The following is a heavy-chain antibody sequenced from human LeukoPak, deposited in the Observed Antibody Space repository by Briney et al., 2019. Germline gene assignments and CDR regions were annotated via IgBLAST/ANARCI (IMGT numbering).Heavy chain of an antibody. CDR3: ATYTHWVAGDV. D-gene: IGHD3-16*01. V-gene: IGHV3-7*01. J-gene: IGHJ6*02. CDR1: GFTFSDSW. Sequence: GGSLRLSCAASGFTFSDSWMSWVRQAPGKGLEWVANMNQDGSAKGYVDSVKGRFTISRDNARNSLYLQMSSLRPEDTAVYSCATYTHWVAGDVWGQGTTVTVSS. CDR2: MNQDGSAK.